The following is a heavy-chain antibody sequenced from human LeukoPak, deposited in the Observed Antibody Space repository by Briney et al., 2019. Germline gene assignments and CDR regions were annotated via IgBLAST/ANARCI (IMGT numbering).Heavy chain of an antibody. CDR1: GGSISSSSYY. V-gene: IGHV4-39*01. J-gene: IGHJ4*02. Sequence: SETLSLTCTVFGGSISSSSYYWGWIRQPPGKGLEWIGSIYYSGSTYYNPSLKSRVTISVDTSKNQFSLKLSSVTAADTAVYYCARQGFSGWTQFDYWGQGTLVTVSS. CDR2: IYYSGST. CDR3: ARQGFSGWTQFDY. D-gene: IGHD6-19*01.